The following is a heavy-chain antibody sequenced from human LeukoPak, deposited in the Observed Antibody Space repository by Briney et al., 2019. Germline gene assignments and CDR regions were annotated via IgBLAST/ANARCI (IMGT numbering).Heavy chain of an antibody. CDR2: ISGSGGST. J-gene: IGHJ6*02. D-gene: IGHD5-24*01. CDR1: GFTFSSYA. CDR3: AKDIEKQTSNYYYYGMDV. Sequence: GGSLRLSCAASGFTFSSYAMSWVRQAPGKGLEWVSVISGSGGSTYYADSVKGRFTISRDNSKNTLYLQMNSLRAEDTAVYYCAKDIEKQTSNYYYYGMDVWGQGTTVTVSS. V-gene: IGHV3-23*01.